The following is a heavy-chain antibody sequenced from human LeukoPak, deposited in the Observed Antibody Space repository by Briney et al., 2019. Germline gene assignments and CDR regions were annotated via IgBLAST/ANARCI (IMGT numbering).Heavy chain of an antibody. Sequence: SETLSLTCTVSGASISTRGYYWGWIRQPPGNGLEWIGTIYYRGNTYYNPSLEGRVTMSVDTPKNQFSLNVISMTAADTAMYYCASERGYHANWGQGTLVTVSS. CDR1: GASISTRGYY. D-gene: IGHD5-12*01. CDR2: IYYRGNT. J-gene: IGHJ4*02. V-gene: IGHV4-39*07. CDR3: ASERGYHAN.